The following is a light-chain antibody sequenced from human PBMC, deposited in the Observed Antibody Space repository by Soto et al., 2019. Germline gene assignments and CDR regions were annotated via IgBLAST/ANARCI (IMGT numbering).Light chain of an antibody. CDR1: QSVTTN. CDR2: GAS. CDR3: QQYNNWPRT. Sequence: IVFTQSPGTLSLSHGERATLSCRASQSVTTNLAWYQQKPGQAPRLLIYGASTRATDIPARFSGSGSGTEFTLTISSLQSEDFAVYYCQQYNNWPRTFGQGTKVDIK. J-gene: IGKJ1*01. V-gene: IGKV3-15*01.